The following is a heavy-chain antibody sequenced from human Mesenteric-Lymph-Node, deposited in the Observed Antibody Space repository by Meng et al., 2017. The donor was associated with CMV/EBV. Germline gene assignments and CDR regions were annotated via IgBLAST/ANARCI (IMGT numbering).Heavy chain of an antibody. CDR1: GFTFSSYA. J-gene: IGHJ5*02. CDR2: IYRYGTST. CDR3: AKVGGTGRRIDP. D-gene: IGHD3-16*01. V-gene: IGHV3-23*03. Sequence: GGSLRLSCAASGFTFSSYAMTWVRQAPGKGLEWVSTIYRYGTSTHYADSVKGRFTISRDDSKNMVFLQMNSLRAEDTAVYYCAKVGGTGRRIDPWGQGTLVTVSS.